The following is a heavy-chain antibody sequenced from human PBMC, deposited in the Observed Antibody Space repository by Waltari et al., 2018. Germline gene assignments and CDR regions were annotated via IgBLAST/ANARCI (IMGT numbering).Heavy chain of an antibody. CDR1: GGSISSGGYS. Sequence: QLQLQESGSGLVKPSQTLSLTCAVSGGSISSGGYSWSWFRQPPGKGLEWIGYIYHSGSTYYNPSLKSRVTISVDRSKNQFSLKLSSVTAADTAVYYCARSNYDFWSGTYYYYGMDVWGQGTTVTVSS. D-gene: IGHD3-3*01. CDR3: ARSNYDFWSGTYYYYGMDV. CDR2: IYHSGST. J-gene: IGHJ6*02. V-gene: IGHV4-30-2*01.